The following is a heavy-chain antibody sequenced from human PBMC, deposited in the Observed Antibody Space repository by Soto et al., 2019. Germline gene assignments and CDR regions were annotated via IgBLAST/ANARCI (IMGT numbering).Heavy chain of an antibody. D-gene: IGHD2-15*01. CDR3: APDLDLLRFAP. CDR2: ISYDGSNK. Sequence: PGGSLRLSCAASGFTFSSYGMHWVRQAPGKGLEWVAVISYDGSNKYYADSVKGRFTISRDNSKNTLYLQMNSLRAEDTAVYYCAPDLDLLRFAPRGQGTLVPVSS. V-gene: IGHV3-30*03. J-gene: IGHJ5*02. CDR1: GFTFSSYG.